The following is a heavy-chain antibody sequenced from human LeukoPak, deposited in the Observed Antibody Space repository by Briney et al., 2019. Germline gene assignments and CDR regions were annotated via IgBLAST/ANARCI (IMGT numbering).Heavy chain of an antibody. D-gene: IGHD2-2*01. Sequence: GASVKVSCTASGYTFTSDGISWVRQAPGQGLEWMGWISAYNGNTNYAQKLQGRVTLTTDTSTSTAYMELRSLRSDDTAVYYCARDWSPVVVPAAMDWFDPWGQGTLVTVSS. J-gene: IGHJ5*02. V-gene: IGHV1-18*01. CDR2: ISAYNGNT. CDR3: ARDWSPVVVPAAMDWFDP. CDR1: GYTFTSDG.